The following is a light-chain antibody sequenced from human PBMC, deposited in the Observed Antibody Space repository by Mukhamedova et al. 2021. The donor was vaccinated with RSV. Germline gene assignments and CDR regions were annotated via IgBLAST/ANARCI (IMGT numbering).Light chain of an antibody. V-gene: IGLV1-40*01. CDR2: DNN. CDR3: QSYDSSLSGTVL. CDR1: SSNIGAGYD. Sequence: TGSSSNIGAGYDVHWYQQLPGTAPKLLIYDNNNRPSGVPDRFSGSKSGTSASLAITGLQAEDEADFYCQSYDSSLSGTVLFGGG. J-gene: IGLJ2*01.